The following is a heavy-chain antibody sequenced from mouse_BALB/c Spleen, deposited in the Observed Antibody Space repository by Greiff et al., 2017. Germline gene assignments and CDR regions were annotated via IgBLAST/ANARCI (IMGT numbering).Heavy chain of an antibody. CDR1: GFTFSSFG. CDR2: ISSGSSTI. J-gene: IGHJ4*01. V-gene: IGHV5-17*02. Sequence: EVKLMESGGGLVQPGGSRKLSCAASGFTFSSFGMHWVRQAPEKGLEWVAYISSGSSTIYYADTVKGRFTISRDNPKNTLFLQMTSLRSEDTAMYYCARFGYWAMDYWGQGTSVTVSS. CDR3: ARFGYWAMDY.